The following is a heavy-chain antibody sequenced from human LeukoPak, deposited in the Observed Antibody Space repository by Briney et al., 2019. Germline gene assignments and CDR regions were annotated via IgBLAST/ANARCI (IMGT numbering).Heavy chain of an antibody. CDR2: ISYTGST. D-gene: IGHD2/OR15-2a*01. CDR3: AVLQSHRPLDY. J-gene: IGHJ4*02. Sequence: PSETLSLTCTVSGGPVSSFSYYWSWIRQPPGKRLEWIGYISYTGSTNYTPSLKSRVTISVDTSKNQFSLKLSSVTAADAAVYFCAVLQSHRPLDYWGQGTLVTVSS. CDR1: GGPVSSFSYY. V-gene: IGHV4-61*01.